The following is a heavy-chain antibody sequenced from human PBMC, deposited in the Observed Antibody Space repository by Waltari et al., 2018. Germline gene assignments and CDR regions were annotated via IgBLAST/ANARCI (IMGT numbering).Heavy chain of an antibody. J-gene: IGHJ4*02. CDR3: ARRGYDILTGYAFFDY. CDR2: IYYSGRT. CDR1: GGSISSSSYY. Sequence: QLQLQESGPGLVKPSETLSLTCTVSGGSISSSSYYWGWIRQPPGKGLEWIGSIYYSGRTDYNPSLKSRVTISVDTSKNQFSLKLSSVTAADTAVYYCARRGYDILTGYAFFDYWGQGTLVTVSS. D-gene: IGHD3-9*01. V-gene: IGHV4-39*01.